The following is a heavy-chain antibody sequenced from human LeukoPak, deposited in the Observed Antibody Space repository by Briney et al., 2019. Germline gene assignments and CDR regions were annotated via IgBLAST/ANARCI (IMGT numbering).Heavy chain of an antibody. D-gene: IGHD3-10*01. V-gene: IGHV4-61*02. CDR3: ARDRYYYGSGSYYLHYFDY. CDR2: IYTSGST. CDR1: GGSISSGSYY. J-gene: IGHJ4*02. Sequence: SETLSLTCTVSGGSISSGSYYWSWIRQPAGKGLEWIGRIYTSGSTNYNPSLKSRVTISVGTSKNQFSLKLSSVTAADTAVYYCARDRYYYGSGSYYLHYFDYWGQGTLVTVSS.